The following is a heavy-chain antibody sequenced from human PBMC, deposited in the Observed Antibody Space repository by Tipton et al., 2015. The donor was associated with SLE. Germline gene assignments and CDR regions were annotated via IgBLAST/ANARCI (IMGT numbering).Heavy chain of an antibody. CDR2: IYTSGST. CDR3: ARDGYSSHFDY. Sequence: TLSLTCTVSGGSISSGSYYWSWIRQPAGKGLEWIGRIYTSGSTYYNPSLKSRVTISVDTSKNQFSLKLSSVTAADTAVYYCARDGYSSHFDYWGQGTLVTVSS. J-gene: IGHJ4*02. CDR1: GGSISSGSYY. V-gene: IGHV4-61*02. D-gene: IGHD6-13*01.